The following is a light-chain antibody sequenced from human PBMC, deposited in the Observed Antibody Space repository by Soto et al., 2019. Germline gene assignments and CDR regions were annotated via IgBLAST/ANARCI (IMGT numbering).Light chain of an antibody. CDR3: QQSSVTPLT. Sequence: DIQMTQSPCSVSASVGDRVIITCRASQTISTYVNWYRQTPGKAPNLLIYGAANLESGVPSRFSGSGSGTEFTLTISSLQLDDFATYFCQQSSVTPLTFGGGTRVEIK. V-gene: IGKV1-39*01. J-gene: IGKJ4*01. CDR2: GAA. CDR1: QTISTY.